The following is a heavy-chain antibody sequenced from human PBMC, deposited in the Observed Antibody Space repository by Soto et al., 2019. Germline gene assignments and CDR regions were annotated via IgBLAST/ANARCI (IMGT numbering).Heavy chain of an antibody. CDR1: GYNFLDYG. CDR2: INPNSGGT. D-gene: IGHD6-13*01. Sequence: ASVKVSCKTSGYNFLDYGVSWVRQVPGQGLEWMGWINPNSGGTNYAQKFQGWVTMTRDTSISTAYMELSRLRSDDTAVYYCARDSSWALAAAGTGNYYGMDVWGQGTTVTVSS. V-gene: IGHV1-2*04. CDR3: ARDSSWALAAAGTGNYYGMDV. J-gene: IGHJ6*02.